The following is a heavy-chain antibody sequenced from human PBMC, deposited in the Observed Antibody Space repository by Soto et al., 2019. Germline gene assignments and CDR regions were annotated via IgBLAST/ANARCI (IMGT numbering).Heavy chain of an antibody. D-gene: IGHD2-2*03. CDR3: ARLGYCSSTSCYQMISFSSPQNGMDV. CDR1: GGTFSSYA. J-gene: IGHJ6*02. Sequence: GASVKVSCKASGGTFSSYAISWVRQAPGQGLEWMGGIIPIFGTANYAQKFQGRVTITADKSTSTAYMELSSLRSEDTAVYYCARLGYCSSTSCYQMISFSSPQNGMDVWGQGTTVTVSS. V-gene: IGHV1-69*06. CDR2: IIPIFGTA.